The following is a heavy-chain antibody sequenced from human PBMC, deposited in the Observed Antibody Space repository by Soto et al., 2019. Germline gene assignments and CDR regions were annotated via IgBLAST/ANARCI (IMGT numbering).Heavy chain of an antibody. Sequence: SETLSLTCTVSGGSISSYYWSWIRQPPGRGLEWIGYIYYSGSTNHNPSLKGRVTISVDTSKNQFSLKLSSVTAADTAVYYCARHNYYGSAPFDYWGQGTLVTVS. J-gene: IGHJ4*02. D-gene: IGHD3-10*01. V-gene: IGHV4-59*08. CDR1: GGSISSYY. CDR3: ARHNYYGSAPFDY. CDR2: IYYSGST.